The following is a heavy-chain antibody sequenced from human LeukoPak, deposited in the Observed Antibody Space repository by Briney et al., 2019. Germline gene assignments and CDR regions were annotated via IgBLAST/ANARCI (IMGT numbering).Heavy chain of an antibody. CDR1: GFTFSSYS. Sequence: GGSLRLSCAASGFTFSSYSMNWVRQAPGKGLEWVSSISSSSSYIYYADSVKGRFTISRDNAKNSPYLQMNSLRAEDTAVYYCARDAYGSAFDFDYWGQGTLVTVSS. V-gene: IGHV3-21*01. CDR3: ARDAYGSAFDFDY. D-gene: IGHD3-10*01. J-gene: IGHJ4*02. CDR2: ISSSSSYI.